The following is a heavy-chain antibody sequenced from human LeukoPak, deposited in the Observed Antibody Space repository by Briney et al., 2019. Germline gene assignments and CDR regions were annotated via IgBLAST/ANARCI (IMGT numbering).Heavy chain of an antibody. CDR3: ARALTTTVSPGDY. CDR1: GFTFSRNA. J-gene: IGHJ4*02. D-gene: IGHD4-11*01. CDR2: ISGSGDST. Sequence: PGGSLRLSCAASGFTFSRNAMSWVRQAPGKGLEWVSAISGSGDSTYYADSVKGRFTISRDNSKNTLYLQMNSLRAEDTAVYYCARALTTTVSPGDYWGQGTLVTVSS. V-gene: IGHV3-23*01.